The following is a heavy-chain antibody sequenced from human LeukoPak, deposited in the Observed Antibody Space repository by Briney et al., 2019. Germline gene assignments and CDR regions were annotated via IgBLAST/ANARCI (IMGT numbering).Heavy chain of an antibody. V-gene: IGHV3-33*01. J-gene: IGHJ3*02. CDR2: IWYDGSNK. CDR1: GFTFSSYG. CDR3: ARAGGSSGYYYALDDAFDI. D-gene: IGHD3-22*01. Sequence: GGSLRLSCAASGFTFSSYGMHWVRQAPGKGLEWVAVIWYDGSNKYYADSVKGRFTISRDNSKNTLYLQMNSLRAEDTAVYYCARAGGSSGYYYALDDAFDIWGQGTMVTVSS.